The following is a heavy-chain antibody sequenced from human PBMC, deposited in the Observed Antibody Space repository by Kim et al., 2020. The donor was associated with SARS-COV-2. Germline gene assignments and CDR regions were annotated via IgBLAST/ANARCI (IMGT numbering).Heavy chain of an antibody. CDR3: AKDLRWGHLDAFDI. J-gene: IGHJ3*02. D-gene: IGHD1-26*01. Sequence: ADSVKGRFTISRDNSKNTLYLQMNSLIAEDTAVYYCAKDLRWGHLDAFDIWGQGTMVTVSS. V-gene: IGHV3-23*01.